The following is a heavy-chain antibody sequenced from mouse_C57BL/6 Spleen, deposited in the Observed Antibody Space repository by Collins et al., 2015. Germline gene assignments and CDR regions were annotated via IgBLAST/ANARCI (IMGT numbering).Heavy chain of an antibody. V-gene: IGHV1-82*01. CDR3: TRSGYGSSYSFAY. D-gene: IGHD1-1*01. CDR2: IYPGDGDT. CDR1: GYAFSRSW. J-gene: IGHJ3*01. Sequence: QVQLQQSGPELVKPGASVKISCKAFGYAFSRSWMNWVKQRPGKGLEWIGRIYPGDGDTNYNGKFKGKATLTADKSSSTAYMQLGSLTSEDSAVYFCTRSGYGSSYSFAYWGQGTLVTVSA.